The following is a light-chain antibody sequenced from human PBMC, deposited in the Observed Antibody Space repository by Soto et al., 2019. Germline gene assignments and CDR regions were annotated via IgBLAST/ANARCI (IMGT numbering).Light chain of an antibody. CDR3: FSYTASDMWV. J-gene: IGLJ3*02. CDR2: AVS. CDR1: NSDVGAYTF. Sequence: QSALTQPRSVSGYPGQSVTISCTGTNSDVGAYTFVSWYQQLPGKAPKLIISAVSYRPSGVPDRFSGSKSGNTASLTISGLQAEDEADYYCFSYTASDMWVFGGGTKVTVL. V-gene: IGLV2-11*01.